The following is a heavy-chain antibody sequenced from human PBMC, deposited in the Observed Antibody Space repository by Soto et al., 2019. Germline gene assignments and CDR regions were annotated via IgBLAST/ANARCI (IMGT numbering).Heavy chain of an antibody. V-gene: IGHV3-7*01. CDR1: GFTFSNYW. J-gene: IGHJ4*02. CDR2: IKQDGSAK. CDR3: ARDCRRSSSPDFDY. D-gene: IGHD6-6*01. Sequence: GGSLRLSCAASGFTFSNYWMSWVRQAPGKGLEWVANIKQDGSAKYYVDSVKGRFTISRDNAKNSLYLQVSSLRAEDTAVYYCARDCRRSSSPDFDYWGLGTLVTVSS.